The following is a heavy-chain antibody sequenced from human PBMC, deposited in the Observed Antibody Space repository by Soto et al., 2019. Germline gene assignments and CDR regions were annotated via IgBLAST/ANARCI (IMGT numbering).Heavy chain of an antibody. D-gene: IGHD3-10*01. CDR3: ASGMLGRGAYYVDG. J-gene: IGHJ6*02. CDR1: GDSVTGNTAG. V-gene: IGHV6-1*01. Sequence: SQTLSLTCVISGDSVTGNTAGWNWIRQSPSRGLEWLGRTYYRSKWYYDYAGSVKGRMTINPDTSRNQFSLQLNSVSPEDTAVYYCASGMLGRGAYYVDGCRQGTTVTVSS. CDR2: TYYRSKWYY.